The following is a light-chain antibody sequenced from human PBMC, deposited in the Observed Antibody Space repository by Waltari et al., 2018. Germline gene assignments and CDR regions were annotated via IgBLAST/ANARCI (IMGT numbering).Light chain of an antibody. CDR1: QRVSGS. CDR3: QKNDNWPHS. Sequence: EIVMTQSPATLSLSPGETATLSCRASQRVSGSLAWYQQKPGQAPRLLIYGASSRASGIPDRFSGSGSGTEFTLTIRSLEPEDVAVYYCQKNDNWPHSFGQGTKVEIK. CDR2: GAS. V-gene: IGKV3D-15*01. J-gene: IGKJ2*03.